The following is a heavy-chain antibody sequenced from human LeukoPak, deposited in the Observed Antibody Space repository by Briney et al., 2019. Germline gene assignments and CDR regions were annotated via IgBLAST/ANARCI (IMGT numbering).Heavy chain of an antibody. J-gene: IGHJ5*02. D-gene: IGHD3-10*01. V-gene: IGHV3-23*01. Sequence: PRGSLRLSCAASGFTFSSFAITWVRQAPGKGLEWVSAISASGGSTYYADSVKGRFTISRDNSKNTLYLQMNSLRAEDTAVYYCAKESKYYPWGQGTLVTVSS. CDR2: ISASGGST. CDR3: AKESKYYP. CDR1: GFTFSSFA.